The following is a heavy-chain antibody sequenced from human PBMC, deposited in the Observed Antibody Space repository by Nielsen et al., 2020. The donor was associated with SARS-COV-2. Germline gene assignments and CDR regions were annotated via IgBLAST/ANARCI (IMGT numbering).Heavy chain of an antibody. V-gene: IGHV3-23*01. Sequence: GESLKISCAASGFTFSSYAMHWVRQAPGKGLEWVSAISGSGGSTYYADSVKGRFTISRDNSKNTLYLQMNSLRAEDTAVYYCAKERFLEWLLTLRYFDYWGQGTLVTVSS. J-gene: IGHJ4*02. CDR1: GFTFSSYA. D-gene: IGHD3-3*01. CDR2: ISGSGGST. CDR3: AKERFLEWLLTLRYFDY.